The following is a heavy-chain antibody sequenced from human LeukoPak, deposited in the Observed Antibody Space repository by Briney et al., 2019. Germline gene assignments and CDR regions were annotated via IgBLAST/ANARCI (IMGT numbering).Heavy chain of an antibody. D-gene: IGHD2-15*01. CDR1: GYSINNYW. CDR2: IYPADSDI. CDR3: ARQEYCSGASCYTWFDP. V-gene: IGHV5-51*01. J-gene: IGHJ5*02. Sequence: GESLKISCKGSGYSINNYWIAWVRQMPGKGLEWMGIIYPADSDIRYSPSFQGQVTISADKSISTAYLQWNSLKASDTAKYYCARQEYCSGASCYTWFDPWGQGTLVTVSS.